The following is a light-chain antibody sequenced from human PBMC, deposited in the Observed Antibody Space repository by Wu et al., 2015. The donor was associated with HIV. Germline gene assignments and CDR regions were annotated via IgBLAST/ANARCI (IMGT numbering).Light chain of an antibody. CDR1: QSISSW. CDR3: QQYNSYPWT. Sequence: DIQMTQSPFTLSASVGDRVTITCRASQSISSWLAWYQQKPGKAPKLLIYKASSLESGVPSRFSGSRSGTEFTLTISSLQPDDFATYYCQQYNSYPWTFGQGTKVEIK. V-gene: IGKV1-5*03. CDR2: KAS. J-gene: IGKJ1*01.